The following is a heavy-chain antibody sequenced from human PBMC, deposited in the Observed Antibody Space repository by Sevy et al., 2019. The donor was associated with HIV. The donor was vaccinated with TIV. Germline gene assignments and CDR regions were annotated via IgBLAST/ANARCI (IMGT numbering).Heavy chain of an antibody. CDR3: ARYGGYIDH. J-gene: IGHJ4*01. CDR1: GFTFSIYY. Sequence: GGSLRLSCAASGFTFSIYYMTWARQAPGKGLEWVANIKSDGSDKYYVDSVKGRFTISRDNAKNSLYLQMNCLTAEDTAVYYCARYGGYIDHWGHGTLVTVSS. D-gene: IGHD2-15*01. V-gene: IGHV3-7*01. CDR2: IKSDGSDK.